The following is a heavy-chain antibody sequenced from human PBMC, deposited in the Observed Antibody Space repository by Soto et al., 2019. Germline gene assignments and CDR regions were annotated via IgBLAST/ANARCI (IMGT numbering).Heavy chain of an antibody. Sequence: SETLSLTCAVSGGSIISGGYSWSWIRQPPGKGLEWIGYIYSGTTHYNPSLESRVTIAMDRSKNQVSLSLKSVTAADTAVYYCAREDSGAFFDFWGPGTLVTVS. CDR1: GGSIISGGYS. CDR3: AREDSGAFFDF. D-gene: IGHD2-15*01. CDR2: IYSGTT. J-gene: IGHJ4*02. V-gene: IGHV4-30-2*01.